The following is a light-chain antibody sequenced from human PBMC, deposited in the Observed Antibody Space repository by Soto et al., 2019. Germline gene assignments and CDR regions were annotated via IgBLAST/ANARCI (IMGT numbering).Light chain of an antibody. J-gene: IGKJ4*01. CDR1: QSVSIN. V-gene: IGKV3-15*01. Sequence: IILTESPSSLSVTHGERATLSCRASQSVSINLAWFQQKPGQAPRLLIYGASTRATGIPARFSGSGSGTEFTLTISSLQSEDFAVYYCQQCKDWPLTFGGGTKVDIK. CDR3: QQCKDWPLT. CDR2: GAS.